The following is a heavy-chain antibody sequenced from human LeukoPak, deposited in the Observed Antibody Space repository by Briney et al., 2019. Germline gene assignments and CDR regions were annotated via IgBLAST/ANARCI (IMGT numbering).Heavy chain of an antibody. Sequence: PGGSLRLSCAASGFTFDDYAMHWVRQAPGKGLEWVSGISWNSGSIGYADSVKGRFTISRDNSKNTLSLQMNSLRAEDTAVYYCRGYSGSKDYWGQGTLVTVSS. J-gene: IGHJ4*02. D-gene: IGHD1-26*01. CDR2: ISWNSGSI. CDR3: RGYSGSKDY. CDR1: GFTFDDYA. V-gene: IGHV3-9*01.